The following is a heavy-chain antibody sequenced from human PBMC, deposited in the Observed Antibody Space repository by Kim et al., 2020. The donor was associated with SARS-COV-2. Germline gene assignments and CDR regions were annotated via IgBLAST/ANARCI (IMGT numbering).Heavy chain of an antibody. V-gene: IGHV3-33*01. Sequence: GGSLRLSCAASGFTFSSYGMHWVRQAPGKGLEWVAVIWYDGSNKYYADSVKGRFTISRDNSKNTLYLQMNSLRAEDTAVYYCASGSSWLEYFQHWGQGTLVTVSS. D-gene: IGHD6-13*01. CDR3: ASGSSWLEYFQH. J-gene: IGHJ1*01. CDR2: IWYDGSNK. CDR1: GFTFSSYG.